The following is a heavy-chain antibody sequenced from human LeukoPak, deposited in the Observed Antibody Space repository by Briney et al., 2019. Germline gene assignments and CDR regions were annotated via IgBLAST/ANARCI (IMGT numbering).Heavy chain of an antibody. D-gene: IGHD5-18*01. Sequence: GGSLRLSCAASGFTFSSFAMSWVRQAPGEGLEWVSAMSGSGGMTYSADSVKGRFTISRDNSKDTLYLQMNSLRAEDTAVYYCARDRWGYSYGGDWGQGTLVTVSS. CDR3: ARDRWGYSYGGD. CDR1: GFTFSSFA. V-gene: IGHV3-23*01. CDR2: MSGSGGMT. J-gene: IGHJ4*02.